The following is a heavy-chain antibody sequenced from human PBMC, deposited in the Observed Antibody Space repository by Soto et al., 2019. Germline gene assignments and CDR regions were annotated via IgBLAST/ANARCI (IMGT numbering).Heavy chain of an antibody. Sequence: GGSLRLSCAASGFTFSSYAMSWGRQSPGKGLEWVSAFSGRGGSTYYADSVKGRFTISRDNSKNTLYLQMNSLRAEDTPVYYCAKGFAGYSYGIDCWGQGTMVTVCS. J-gene: IGHJ6*01. CDR2: FSGRGGST. CDR3: AKGFAGYSYGIDC. V-gene: IGHV3-23*01. CDR1: GFTFSSYA. D-gene: IGHD3-9*01.